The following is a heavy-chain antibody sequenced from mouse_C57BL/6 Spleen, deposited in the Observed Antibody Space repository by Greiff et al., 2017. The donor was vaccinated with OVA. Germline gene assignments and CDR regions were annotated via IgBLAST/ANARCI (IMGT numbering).Heavy chain of an antibody. V-gene: IGHV3-6*01. CDR2: ISYDGSN. D-gene: IGHD2-3*01. CDR3: ARERLLLAWFAY. J-gene: IGHJ3*01. Sequence: VKLQESGPGLVKPSQSLSLTCSVTGYSITSGYYWNWIRQFPGNKLEWMGYISYDGSNNYNPSLKNRISITRDTSKNQFFLKLNSVTTEDTATYYCARERLLLAWFAYWGQGTLVTVSA. CDR1: GYSITSGYY.